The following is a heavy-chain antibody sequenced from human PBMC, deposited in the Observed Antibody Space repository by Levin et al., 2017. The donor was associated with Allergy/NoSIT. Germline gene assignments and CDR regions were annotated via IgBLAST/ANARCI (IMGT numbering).Heavy chain of an antibody. Sequence: GGSLRLSCAASGFTFSDHYMDWVRQAPGKGLEWVGRIGNKAASYITQYAASVKGRFTISRDDSGNSLYLQMNSLKSEDTAMYFCARVGYSSGDFDCWGQGALVTVSS. V-gene: IGHV3-72*01. D-gene: IGHD6-25*01. CDR1: GFTFSDHY. CDR3: ARVGYSSGDFDC. J-gene: IGHJ4*02. CDR2: IGNKAASYIT.